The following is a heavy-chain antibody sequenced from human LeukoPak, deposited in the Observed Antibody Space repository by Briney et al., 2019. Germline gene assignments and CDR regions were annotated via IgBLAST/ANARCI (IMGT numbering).Heavy chain of an antibody. CDR1: GFTFSTYF. D-gene: IGHD2-15*01. J-gene: IGHJ4*02. Sequence: GGSLRLSCAASGFTFSTYFMSWVRQAPGKGLGWVASMKGDGSEEYYVDSVKGRFTISRDNAKNSLYLQMNSLRAEDTAVYYCARLHCTGGSCYSYFVYWGQGTQVTVSS. CDR3: ARLHCTGGSCYSYFVY. V-gene: IGHV3-7*01. CDR2: MKGDGSEE.